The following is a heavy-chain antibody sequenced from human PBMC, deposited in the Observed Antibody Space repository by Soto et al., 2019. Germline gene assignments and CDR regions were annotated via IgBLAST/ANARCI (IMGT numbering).Heavy chain of an antibody. V-gene: IGHV1-69*02. D-gene: IGHD4-17*01. CDR2: IIPILGIA. CDR3: ARATTVVTPDDY. J-gene: IGHJ4*02. Sequence: QVQLVQSGAVVKKPGSSVKVSCKASGGTFSSYTISWVRQAPGQGLEWMGRIIPILGIANYAQKFQGRVTITADKSTSTAYMELSSLRSEDTAVYYCARATTVVTPDDYWGQGTLVTVSS. CDR1: GGTFSSYT.